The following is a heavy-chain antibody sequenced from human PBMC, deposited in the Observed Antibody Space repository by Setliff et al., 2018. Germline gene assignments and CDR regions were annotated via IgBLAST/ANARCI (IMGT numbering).Heavy chain of an antibody. V-gene: IGHV4-34*01. CDR1: GASFNTYY. D-gene: IGHD1-1*01. J-gene: IGHJ3*01. CDR3: RQAVVGRDVFDV. Sequence: SETLSLTCSVYGASFNTYYWSWIRQPPGKGLEWIGEVNRYGSGDYNPSLESRVTVSVDTSKKEFSLTLTSVTAADTALYYCRQAVVGRDVFDVWGQGTMVTVSS. CDR2: VNRYGSG.